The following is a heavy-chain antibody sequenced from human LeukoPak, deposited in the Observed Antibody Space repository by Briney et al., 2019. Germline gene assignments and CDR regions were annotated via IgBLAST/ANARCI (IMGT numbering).Heavy chain of an antibody. CDR3: AKDRLGSEHYFDY. Sequence: GGSLRLSCAASGFTFDDYAMHWVRQAPGKGLEWVSGISWNSGSIGYADSVKGRFTISRDNAKNSLYLQMNSLRAEDTALYYCAKDRLGSEHYFDYWGQGTLVTVSS. D-gene: IGHD7-27*01. CDR2: ISWNSGSI. CDR1: GFTFDDYA. J-gene: IGHJ4*02. V-gene: IGHV3-9*01.